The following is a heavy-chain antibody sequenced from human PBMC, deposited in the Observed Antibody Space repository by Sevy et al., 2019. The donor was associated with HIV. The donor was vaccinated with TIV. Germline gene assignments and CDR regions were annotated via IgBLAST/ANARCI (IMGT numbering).Heavy chain of an antibody. D-gene: IGHD3-3*01. CDR1: GFTFSSYG. J-gene: IGHJ6*02. CDR3: ARAFWSGYSPHYYGMDV. CDR2: IWYDGSNK. V-gene: IGHV3-33*01. Sequence: GWSLRLSCAASGFTFSSYGMHWVRQAPGKGLEWVAVIWYDGSNKYYADSVKGRFTISRDNSKNTLYLQMNSLRAEDTAVYYCARAFWSGYSPHYYGMDVWGQGTTVTVSS.